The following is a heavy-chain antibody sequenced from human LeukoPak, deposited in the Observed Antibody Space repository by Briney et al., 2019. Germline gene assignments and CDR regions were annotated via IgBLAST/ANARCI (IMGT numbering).Heavy chain of an antibody. V-gene: IGHV1-3*01. CDR3: ARAPITMVRGAYEGRSYGMDV. CDR1: GYTFTSYA. J-gene: IGHJ6*04. Sequence: ASVKVSCKASGYTFTSYAMHWVRQAPGQRLEWMGWINAGNGNTKYSQKFQGRVTIIRDTSASTAYMELSSLRSEDTAVYYCARAPITMVRGAYEGRSYGMDVWGKGTTVTVSS. D-gene: IGHD3-10*01. CDR2: INAGNGNT.